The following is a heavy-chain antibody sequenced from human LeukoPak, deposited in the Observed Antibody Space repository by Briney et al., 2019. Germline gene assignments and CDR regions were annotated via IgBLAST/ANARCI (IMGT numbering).Heavy chain of an antibody. CDR2: INHSGST. Sequence: SETLSLTCAVYGGSFSGYYWSWIRQPPGKGLEWIGEINHSGSTNYNPSLKSRVTISVDTSKNQFSLKLSSVTAADTAVYYCARVSLGLDAFDIWGQGTMVTVSS. CDR3: ARVSLGLDAFDI. V-gene: IGHV4-34*01. J-gene: IGHJ3*02. D-gene: IGHD3-16*01. CDR1: GGSFSGYY.